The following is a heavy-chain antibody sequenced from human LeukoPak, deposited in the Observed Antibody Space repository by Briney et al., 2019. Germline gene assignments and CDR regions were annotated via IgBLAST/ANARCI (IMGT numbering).Heavy chain of an antibody. CDR1: GGSISSYY. J-gene: IGHJ4*02. Sequence: SETLSLTCTVSGGSISSYYWSWIRQPPGKGLEWIGEINHSGSTNYNPSLKSRVTISVDTSKNQFSLKLSSVTAADTAVYYCARALDYDSSGDDYWGQGTLVTVSS. CDR2: INHSGST. D-gene: IGHD3-22*01. CDR3: ARALDYDSSGDDY. V-gene: IGHV4-34*01.